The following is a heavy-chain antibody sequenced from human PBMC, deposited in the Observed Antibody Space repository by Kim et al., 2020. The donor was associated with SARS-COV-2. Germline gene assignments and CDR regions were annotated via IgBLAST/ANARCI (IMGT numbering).Heavy chain of an antibody. CDR1: GFTFSSYA. CDR3: VKDLVVPAATYYYYGMDV. D-gene: IGHD2-2*01. V-gene: IGHV3-64D*09. CDR2: ISSNGGST. J-gene: IGHJ6*02. Sequence: GGSLRLSCSASGFTFSSYAMHWVRQAPGKGLKYVSAISSNGGSTYYADSVKGRFTISRDNSKNTLYLQMSSLRAEDTAVYYCVKDLVVPAATYYYYGMDVWGQGTTVTVSS.